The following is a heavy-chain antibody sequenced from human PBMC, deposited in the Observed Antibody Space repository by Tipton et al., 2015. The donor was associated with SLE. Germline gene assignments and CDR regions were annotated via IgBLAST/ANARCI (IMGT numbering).Heavy chain of an antibody. V-gene: IGHV4-59*08. Sequence: TLSLTCTIYRGSFNGYHWSWIRQPPGEGLEWIGYIYYREGTNYSPSLKSRVTISLDAPKNQLSLKLSSVTAADTAVYYCARHHGSGWLYGLDVWGQGTTVTVSS. CDR1: RGSFNGYH. CDR2: IYYREGT. D-gene: IGHD6-19*01. CDR3: ARHHGSGWLYGLDV. J-gene: IGHJ6*02.